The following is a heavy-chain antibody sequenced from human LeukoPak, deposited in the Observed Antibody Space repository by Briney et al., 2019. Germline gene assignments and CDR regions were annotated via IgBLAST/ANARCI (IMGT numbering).Heavy chain of an antibody. D-gene: IGHD2-21*02. CDR2: IIPIFCTA. J-gene: IGHJ1*01. CDR3: ARHVVVTAIRSHEGYFQH. CDR1: GGTFSSYA. Sequence: SVKVSCKASGGTFSSYAISWVRQAPGQGLEWMGGIIPIFCTANYAQKFQGRVTITTDESTSTAYMELSSLRSEDTAVYYCARHVVVTAIRSHEGYFQHWGQGTLVTVSS. V-gene: IGHV1-69*05.